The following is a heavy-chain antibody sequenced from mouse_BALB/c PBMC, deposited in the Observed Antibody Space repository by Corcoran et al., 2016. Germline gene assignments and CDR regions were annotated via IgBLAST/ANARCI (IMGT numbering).Heavy chain of an antibody. CDR3: AKGYGSSDWYFDV. Sequence: EVQMQQSGPELVKPGASVKMSCKASGYTFTSYVMHWVKQKPGQGLEWIGYINPYNDGTKYNEKFKGKATLTSDKSSSTAYMELSSLTSEDSAVYYCAKGYGSSDWYFDVWGAGTTVTVSS. CDR1: GYTFTSYV. J-gene: IGHJ1*01. V-gene: IGHV1S136*01. D-gene: IGHD1-1*01. CDR2: INPYNDGT.